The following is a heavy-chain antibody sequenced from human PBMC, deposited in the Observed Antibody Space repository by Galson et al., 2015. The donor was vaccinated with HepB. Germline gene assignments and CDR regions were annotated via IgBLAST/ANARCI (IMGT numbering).Heavy chain of an antibody. Sequence: SLRLSCAASGFTFNDHAMHWLRQTPGKGLEWVSGLRWNGNVIGYADSVKGRFIISRDNANNSLYLQMNSLRTEDTALYYCAKDGDCTASKCFRAYFDYWGQGVLVTVSS. J-gene: IGHJ4*02. CDR3: AKDGDCTASKCFRAYFDY. CDR1: GFTFNDHA. CDR2: LRWNGNVI. V-gene: IGHV3-9*01. D-gene: IGHD2-8*02.